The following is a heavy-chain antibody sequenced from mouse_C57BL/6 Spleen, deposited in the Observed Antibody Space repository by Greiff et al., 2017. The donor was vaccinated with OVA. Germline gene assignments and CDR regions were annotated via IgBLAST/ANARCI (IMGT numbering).Heavy chain of an antibody. J-gene: IGHJ4*01. CDR3: ARGGYYGRYAMDY. CDR1: GYSFTGYY. V-gene: IGHV1-42*01. CDR2: INPSTGGT. Sequence: VQLKESGPELVKPGASVKISCKASGYSFTGYYMNWVKQSPEKSLEWIGEINPSTGGTTYNQKFKAKATLTVDKSSSTAYMQLKSLTSEDSAVYYCARGGYYGRYAMDYWGQGTSVTVSS. D-gene: IGHD1-1*01.